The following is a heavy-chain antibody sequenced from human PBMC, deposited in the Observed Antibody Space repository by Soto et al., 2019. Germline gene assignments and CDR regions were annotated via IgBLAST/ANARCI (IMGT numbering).Heavy chain of an antibody. J-gene: IGHJ6*02. CDR2: IIPIFGTA. Sequence: ASVKVSCKASGGTFSSYAISWVRQAPGQGLEWMGGIIPIFGTANYAQKFQGRVTITADESTSTAYMELSSLRSEDTAVYYCARVRGYDFWSGYPTRYYYYGMDVWGQGTTVTVSS. D-gene: IGHD3-3*01. CDR3: ARVRGYDFWSGYPTRYYYYGMDV. V-gene: IGHV1-69*13. CDR1: GGTFSSYA.